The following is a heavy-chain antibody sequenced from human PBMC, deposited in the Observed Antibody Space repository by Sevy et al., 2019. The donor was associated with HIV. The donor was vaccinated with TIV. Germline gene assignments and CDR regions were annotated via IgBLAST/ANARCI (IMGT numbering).Heavy chain of an antibody. V-gene: IGHV3-21*01. CDR2: ISSSSSYI. D-gene: IGHD2-15*01. CDR3: ARDAEWYCSGGSCYPSY. J-gene: IGHJ4*02. Sequence: GGSLRLSCAASGFTFSSYSMNWVRQAPGKGLEWVSSISSSSSYIYYADSVKGRFTISRDNAKNSLYLQMNSLRVEDTAVYYCARDAEWYCSGGSCYPSYWGQGTLVTVSS. CDR1: GFTFSSYS.